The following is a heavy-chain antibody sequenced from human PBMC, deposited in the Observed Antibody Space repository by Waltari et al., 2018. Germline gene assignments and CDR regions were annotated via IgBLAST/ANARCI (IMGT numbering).Heavy chain of an antibody. D-gene: IGHD4-17*01. V-gene: IGHV1-2*06. Sequence: QVQLVQSGAEVKKPGASVKVPCKASGYTFTGYYMHWVRQAPGQGLEWMGRINPNSGGTNYAQKFQGRVTMTRDTSISTAYMELSRLRSDDTAVYYCERDNGDFLWYFDYWGQGTLVTVSS. CDR1: GYTFTGYY. CDR3: ERDNGDFLWYFDY. CDR2: INPNSGGT. J-gene: IGHJ4*02.